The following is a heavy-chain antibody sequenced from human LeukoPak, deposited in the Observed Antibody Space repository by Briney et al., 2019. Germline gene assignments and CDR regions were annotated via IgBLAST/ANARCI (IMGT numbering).Heavy chain of an antibody. V-gene: IGHV1-46*01. J-gene: IGHJ4*02. Sequence: ASVKVSCKASGFGLVLYYIHWVRQAPGQGLEWMGVINPNSGDTSHAQKFQGRVTMTEDTSTDTAYMELSSLRSEDTAVYYCATRGVDTAMVDRYYFDYWGQGTLVTVSS. CDR2: INPNSGDT. CDR3: ATRGVDTAMVDRYYFDY. CDR1: GFGLVLYY. D-gene: IGHD5-18*01.